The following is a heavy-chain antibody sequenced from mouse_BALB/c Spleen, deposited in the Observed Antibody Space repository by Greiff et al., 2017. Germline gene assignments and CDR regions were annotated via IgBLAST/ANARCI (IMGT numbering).Heavy chain of an antibody. V-gene: IGHV5-17*02. J-gene: IGHJ3*01. CDR1: GFTFSSFG. CDR2: ISSGSSTI. CDR3: ARLGFAY. Sequence: EVMVVESGGGLVQPGGSRKLSCAASGFTFSSFGMHWVRQAPEKGLEWVAYISSGSSTIYYADTVKGRFTISRDNPKNTLFLQMNSLRSEDTAMYYCARLGFAYWGQGTLVTVSA.